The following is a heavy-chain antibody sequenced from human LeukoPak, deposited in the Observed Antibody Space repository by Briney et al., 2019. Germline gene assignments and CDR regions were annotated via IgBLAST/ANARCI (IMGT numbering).Heavy chain of an antibody. D-gene: IGHD5-12*01. J-gene: IGHJ6*03. Sequence: GGSLRLSCAASGFTFSDYYMSWIRQAPGKGLEWVSYISSSGSTIYYADSVKGRFTISRDNSKNTLYLQMNSLRAEDTAVYYCAKDWRVATIYYYYMDVWGKGTTVTISS. V-gene: IGHV3-11*04. CDR3: AKDWRVATIYYYYMDV. CDR1: GFTFSDYY. CDR2: ISSSGSTI.